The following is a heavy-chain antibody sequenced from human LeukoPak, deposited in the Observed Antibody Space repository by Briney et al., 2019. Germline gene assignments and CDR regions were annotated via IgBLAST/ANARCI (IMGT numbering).Heavy chain of an antibody. V-gene: IGHV3-74*01. CDR1: GFTFSSYW. J-gene: IGHJ4*02. D-gene: IGHD3-16*02. Sequence: GGSLRLSCAASGFTFSSYWMHWVRQAPGKGLVWLSRMNSDGSTTNYADSVKGRFTISRDNARNTLYLQINSLRVEDTAMYFCARDYDYFWGGYRYPFDYWGQGTLVTVSS. CDR3: ARDYDYFWGGYRYPFDY. CDR2: MNSDGSTT.